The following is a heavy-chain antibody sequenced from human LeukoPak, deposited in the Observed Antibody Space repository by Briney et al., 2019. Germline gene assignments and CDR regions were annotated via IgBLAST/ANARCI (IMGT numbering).Heavy chain of an antibody. CDR1: GYTFTSYY. J-gene: IGHJ5*02. V-gene: IGHV1-46*01. Sequence: ASVKVSCKASGYTFTSYYMHWVRQAPGQGLEWMGIINPNGGSTSYAQKFQGRVTMTRDTSTSTVYMELSSLRSEDTAVYYCARVAAAANWFDPWGQGTLVTVSS. D-gene: IGHD6-13*01. CDR2: INPNGGST. CDR3: ARVAAAANWFDP.